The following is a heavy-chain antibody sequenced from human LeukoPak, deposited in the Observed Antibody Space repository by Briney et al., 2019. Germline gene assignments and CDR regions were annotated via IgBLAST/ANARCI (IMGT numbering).Heavy chain of an antibody. CDR3: TTGKSYDFWSGYPVSDAFDI. CDR2: IKSKTDGGTT. Sequence: GGSLRLSCAASGFTFSNAWMSWVRQAPGKGLEWVGRIKSKTDGGTTDYAAPVKGRFTISRDDSKNTLYLQMNSLKTEDTAVYYCTTGKSYDFWSGYPVSDAFDIWGQGTMLTVSS. J-gene: IGHJ3*02. D-gene: IGHD3-3*01. V-gene: IGHV3-15*01. CDR1: GFTFSNAW.